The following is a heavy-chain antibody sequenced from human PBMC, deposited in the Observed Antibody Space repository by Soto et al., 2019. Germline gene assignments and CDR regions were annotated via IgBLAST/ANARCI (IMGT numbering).Heavy chain of an antibody. Sequence: GGSLRLSCAASGFTFSSYAMSWVRQAPGKGLEWVSAISGSGGSTYYGDSVKGQFTISRDNSKNTLYLQMNSLRDEDTAVYYCAKDGARYAFDIWGQGTMVTVSS. CDR3: AKDGARYAFDI. J-gene: IGHJ3*02. CDR2: ISGSGGST. D-gene: IGHD3-16*01. V-gene: IGHV3-23*01. CDR1: GFTFSSYA.